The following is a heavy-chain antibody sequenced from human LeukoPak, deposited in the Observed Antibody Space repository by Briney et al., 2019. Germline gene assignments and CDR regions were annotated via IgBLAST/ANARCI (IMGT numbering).Heavy chain of an antibody. D-gene: IGHD6-19*01. CDR1: GFTFSSYG. Sequence: TGGSLRLSCAASGFTFSSYGMHWVRQAPGKGLEWVAVISYDGSNKYYADSVKGRFTISRDNSKNTLYLQMNSLRAEDTAVYYCARDRIAVAGRHSFDYWGQGTLVTVSS. V-gene: IGHV3-30*03. CDR2: ISYDGSNK. CDR3: ARDRIAVAGRHSFDY. J-gene: IGHJ4*02.